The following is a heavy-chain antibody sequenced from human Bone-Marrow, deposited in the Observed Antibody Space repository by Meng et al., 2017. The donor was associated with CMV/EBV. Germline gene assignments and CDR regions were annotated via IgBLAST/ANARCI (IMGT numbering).Heavy chain of an antibody. CDR3: ASTYCSTTSCYRGAGGY. CDR2: MNPNSGNT. V-gene: IGHV1-8*01. CDR1: GYTFTSYD. D-gene: IGHD2-2*01. Sequence: ASVKVSCKASGYTFTSYDINWVRQATGQGLEWMGWMNPNSGNTGYAQKFQGRVTLTKNISISTAYMELSSLRSEDTAVYFCASTYCSTTSCYRGAGGYWGQGTSVTVSS. J-gene: IGHJ4*02.